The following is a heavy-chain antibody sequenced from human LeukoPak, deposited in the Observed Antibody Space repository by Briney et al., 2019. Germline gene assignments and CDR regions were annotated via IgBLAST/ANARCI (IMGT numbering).Heavy chain of an antibody. CDR1: GFTFSSYW. CDR3: AKDKRSATLYYFDY. D-gene: IGHD6-25*01. V-gene: IGHV3-7*03. Sequence: GGSLRLSCAASGFTFSSYWMSWVRQAPGKGLEWVANIKQDGSEKYYVDSVKGRFTISRDNAKNSLYLQMNSLRAEDTALYYCAKDKRSATLYYFDYWGQGTLVTVSS. J-gene: IGHJ4*02. CDR2: IKQDGSEK.